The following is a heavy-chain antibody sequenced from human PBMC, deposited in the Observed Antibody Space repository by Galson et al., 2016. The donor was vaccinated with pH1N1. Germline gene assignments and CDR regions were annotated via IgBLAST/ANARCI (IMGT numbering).Heavy chain of an antibody. V-gene: IGHV1-18*01. J-gene: IGHJ3*02. CDR2: TSAYDCNT. Sequence: SGKVSCKASGYTFSHYGLTWVRQAPGQGREWMGWTSAYDCNTLYAQRFQGRVTMTTDTSTSTADMELGSLRPDDTAIYYCARDRGAFDTWGQGTMVTVSS. CDR3: ARDRGAFDT. D-gene: IGHD3-10*01. CDR1: GYTFSHYG.